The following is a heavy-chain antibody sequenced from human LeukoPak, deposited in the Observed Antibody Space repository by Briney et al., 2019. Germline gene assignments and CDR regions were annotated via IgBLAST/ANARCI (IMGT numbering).Heavy chain of an antibody. V-gene: IGHV3-23*01. CDR2: ISGSAGSK. Sequence: RGSLRLSCSASGFSFSSYSMDWVRQAPGKGLEWVSGISGSAGSKDYADSVKGRFTVSRDNSKNTLYLQMSSLRADDTAVYYCAKGSGAYAYLFDYWGRGTLVTV. J-gene: IGHJ4*02. D-gene: IGHD2-15*01. CDR3: AKGSGAYAYLFDY. CDR1: GFSFSSYS.